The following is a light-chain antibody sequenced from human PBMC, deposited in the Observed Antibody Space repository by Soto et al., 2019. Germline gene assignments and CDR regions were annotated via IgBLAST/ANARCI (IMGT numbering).Light chain of an antibody. CDR2: SNN. Sequence: QSVLTQPPSASGTPGQRVTISCSGSSSNIGSNTVNWYQQLPGTAPKLLIYSNNQRPSGVPDRFSGSKSGTSASLAISGLQSEDEADYYCTSYARSNNFVFGSGTKLTVL. V-gene: IGLV1-44*01. CDR1: SSNIGSNT. J-gene: IGLJ1*01. CDR3: TSYARSNNFV.